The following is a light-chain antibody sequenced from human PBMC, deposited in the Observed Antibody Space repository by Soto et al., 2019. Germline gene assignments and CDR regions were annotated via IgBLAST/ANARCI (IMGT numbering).Light chain of an antibody. Sequence: QSALTQPASVSGSPGQSITFSCTGSSSDVGGYDYVSWYQHHPGKAPKLVIFDVSDRPSGVSSRFSGSKSCNTASLTISGLQSEYEAFYYCSSYTSSSTRVFGGGTKLTVL. J-gene: IGLJ3*02. CDR3: SSYTSSSTRV. CDR2: DVS. V-gene: IGLV2-14*03. CDR1: SSDVGGYDY.